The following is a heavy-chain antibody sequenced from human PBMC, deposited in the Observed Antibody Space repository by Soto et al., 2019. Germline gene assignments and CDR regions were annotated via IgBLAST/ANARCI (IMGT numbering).Heavy chain of an antibody. J-gene: IGHJ4*02. CDR1: GIYISSSSYY. V-gene: IGHV4-39*01. Sequence: SETLSLTCTVCGIYISSSSYYWGWLRQPPGKGLEWIGSIYYSGSTYYNPSLKRRVTISVDTSKNQFSLKLSSVTAADTAVYYCARSPQDGYNWADYWGQGTLVTVT. D-gene: IGHD5-12*01. CDR2: IYYSGST. CDR3: ARSPQDGYNWADY.